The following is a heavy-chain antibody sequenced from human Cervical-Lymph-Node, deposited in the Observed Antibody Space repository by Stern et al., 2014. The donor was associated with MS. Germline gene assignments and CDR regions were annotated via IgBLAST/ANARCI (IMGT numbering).Heavy chain of an antibody. D-gene: IGHD3-16*01. CDR3: VRDNYGTDY. J-gene: IGHJ4*02. CDR1: GFTFISYW. Sequence: EVQLVESGGDLVQPGGSLRLSCAASGFTFISYWMQWVRQAPGKGLVWVYNIKSDGSSTTYADSVKGRFTTSRDNAKNTLYLQMDDLRAEDTAVYFCVRDNYGTDYWGQGTLVTVSS. V-gene: IGHV3-74*03. CDR2: IKSDGSST.